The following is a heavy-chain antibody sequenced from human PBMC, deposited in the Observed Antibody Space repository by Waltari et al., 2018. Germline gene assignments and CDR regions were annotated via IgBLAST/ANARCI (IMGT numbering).Heavy chain of an antibody. V-gene: IGHV4-38-2*01. J-gene: IGHJ5*02. CDR2: IYPSGRT. Sequence: QVQLQESGPGLVKPSETLSLTCAVSGYSISSGYYWGWIRQPPGKGLEWIGSIYPSGRTYYNPSLKSRVTISVDTSKNQFSLKLSSVTAADTAVYYCARAGGGDGPRRNWFDPWGQGTLVTVSS. CDR1: GYSISSGYY. D-gene: IGHD3-16*01. CDR3: ARAGGGDGPRRNWFDP.